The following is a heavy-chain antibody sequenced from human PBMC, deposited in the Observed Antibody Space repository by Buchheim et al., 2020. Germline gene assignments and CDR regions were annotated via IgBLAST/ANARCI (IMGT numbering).Heavy chain of an antibody. V-gene: IGHV4-59*01. Sequence: QVQLQESGPGLVKPSETLSLTCTVSGGSISRYYWSWIRQSPGKGLQWIGFISYSGSTNYNPSLKSRVTISVDTFKSQFSLQLRSVTAADTAVYYCARDRSGRVSNYFDPWGQGTL. CDR3: ARDRSGRVSNYFDP. J-gene: IGHJ5*02. D-gene: IGHD3-10*01. CDR2: ISYSGST. CDR1: GGSISRYY.